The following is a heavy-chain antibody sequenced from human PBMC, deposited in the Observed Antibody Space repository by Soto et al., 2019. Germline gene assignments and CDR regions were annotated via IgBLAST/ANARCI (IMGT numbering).Heavy chain of an antibody. CDR3: AKDGSIMITFGPRSGFQFDY. Sequence: PGGSLRLSCAASGFTFSSYAMSWVRQAPGKGLEWVSVICGSGGSTYYADFVKGRFTISRDNSNNTLYLQMNSLRAEDTAVYYCAKDGSIMITFGPRSGFQFDYWGQGTLVTVSS. CDR1: GFTFSSYA. J-gene: IGHJ4*02. CDR2: ICGSGGST. V-gene: IGHV3-23*01. D-gene: IGHD3-16*01.